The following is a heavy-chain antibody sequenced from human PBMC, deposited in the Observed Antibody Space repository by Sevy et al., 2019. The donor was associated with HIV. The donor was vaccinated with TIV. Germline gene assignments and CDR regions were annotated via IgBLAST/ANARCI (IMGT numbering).Heavy chain of an antibody. Sequence: GGSLRLSCAASGFTFSSYGMHWVRQAPGKGLEWVAIIWYDGSNKKYADSVKGRFSISRDNSKNTLYLQMNSLRAEDTAVYYCARETYVGAFDIWGQGTMVTVSS. J-gene: IGHJ3*02. D-gene: IGHD3-16*01. CDR1: GFTFSSYG. CDR3: ARETYVGAFDI. V-gene: IGHV3-33*01. CDR2: IWYDGSNK.